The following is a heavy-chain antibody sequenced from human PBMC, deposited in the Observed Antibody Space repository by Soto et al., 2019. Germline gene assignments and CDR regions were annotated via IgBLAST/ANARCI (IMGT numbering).Heavy chain of an antibody. CDR2: IYPGDSDT. CDR3: ARVAVAGTGDDAFDI. J-gene: IGHJ3*02. D-gene: IGHD6-19*01. Sequence: GGSLKISCKGSGYSFTSYWIGWVRQMPGKGLEWMGIIYPGDSDTRYSPSFQGQVTISADKSISTAYLQWSSLKASDTAMYYCARVAVAGTGDDAFDIWGQGTMVTVSS. CDR1: GYSFTSYW. V-gene: IGHV5-51*01.